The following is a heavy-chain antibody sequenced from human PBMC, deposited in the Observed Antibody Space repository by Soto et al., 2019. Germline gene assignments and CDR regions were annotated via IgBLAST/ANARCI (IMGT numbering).Heavy chain of an antibody. CDR1: GFTFSSYA. D-gene: IGHD3-22*01. Sequence: PGGSLRLSCAASGFTFSSYAMSWVRQAPGKGLEWVAAISGSGGTTYYADSIRGRFTISRDNSKKTLYVQMDSLRAEDTAVYYCAKAGNYFDLSGFVVYYLEFWGQGALVTVSS. CDR2: ISGSGGTT. J-gene: IGHJ4*02. CDR3: AKAGNYFDLSGFVVYYLEF. V-gene: IGHV3-23*01.